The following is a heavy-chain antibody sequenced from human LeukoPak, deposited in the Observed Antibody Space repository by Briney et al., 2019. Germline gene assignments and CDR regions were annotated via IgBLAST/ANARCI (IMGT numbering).Heavy chain of an antibody. V-gene: IGHV3-23*01. CDR2: ISGSGGST. J-gene: IGHJ5*02. CDR1: GFTFSSYA. CDR3: AKDRYPREKYGDYGVDP. Sequence: PGGSLRLSCAASGFTFSSYAMSWVRQAPGKGLEWVSAISGSGGSTYYADSVKGRFTISRDNSKNTLYLQMNSLRVEDTAVYYCAKDRYPREKYGDYGVDPWGQGTLVTVSS. D-gene: IGHD4-17*01.